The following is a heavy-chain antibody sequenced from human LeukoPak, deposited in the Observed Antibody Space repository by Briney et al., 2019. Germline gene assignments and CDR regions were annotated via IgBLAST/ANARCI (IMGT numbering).Heavy chain of an antibody. V-gene: IGHV3-33*01. Sequence: GSLRLSCAASGFTFSSYGMHWVRQAPGKGLEWVAVIWYDGSNKYYADSVKGRFTISRDNAKNSLYLQMNSLRAEDTAVYYCARDYAPFLYGMDVWGQGTTVTVSS. CDR2: IWYDGSNK. CDR3: ARDYAPFLYGMDV. D-gene: IGHD2/OR15-2a*01. CDR1: GFTFSSYG. J-gene: IGHJ6*02.